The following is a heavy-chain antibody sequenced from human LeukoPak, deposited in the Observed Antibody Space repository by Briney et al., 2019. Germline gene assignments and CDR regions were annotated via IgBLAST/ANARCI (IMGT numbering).Heavy chain of an antibody. CDR3: AGENYYESSGFN. D-gene: IGHD3-22*01. CDR2: ISSTSTYI. Sequence: PGGSLRLSCAASGFTFSSYTMNWVRQAPGKGLEWVSSISSTSTYIYYADSVKGRFTISRDNAKNSLYLQMNSLRAEDTAVYYCAGENYYESSGFNWGQGTLVTVSS. V-gene: IGHV3-21*01. CDR1: GFTFSSYT. J-gene: IGHJ4*02.